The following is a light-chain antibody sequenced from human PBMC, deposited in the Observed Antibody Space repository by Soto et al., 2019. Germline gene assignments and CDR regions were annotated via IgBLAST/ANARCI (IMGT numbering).Light chain of an antibody. V-gene: IGLV2-14*01. Sequence: QSALTQPASVSGSPGQSITISCTGTCSDVGGYNYVSWYQQHPGKAPKLMIYDVSNRPSGVSNRFSGSKSGNTASLTISGLQAEDEADYYCSSYTSSILFGGGTKVTVL. CDR3: SSYTSSIL. J-gene: IGLJ2*01. CDR1: CSDVGGYNY. CDR2: DVS.